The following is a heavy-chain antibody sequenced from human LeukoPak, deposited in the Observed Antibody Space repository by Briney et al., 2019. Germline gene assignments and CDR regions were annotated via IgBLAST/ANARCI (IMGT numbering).Heavy chain of an antibody. Sequence: SETLSHTCTVSGGSISSYYWSWIRQPPGKGLEWIGYIYYSGSTNYNPSLKSRVTISVDTSKNQFSLKLSSVTAADTAVYYCARVGPYYYDSSGYLYFQHWGQGTLVTVSS. D-gene: IGHD3-22*01. CDR2: IYYSGST. CDR1: GGSISSYY. J-gene: IGHJ1*01. CDR3: ARVGPYYYDSSGYLYFQH. V-gene: IGHV4-59*01.